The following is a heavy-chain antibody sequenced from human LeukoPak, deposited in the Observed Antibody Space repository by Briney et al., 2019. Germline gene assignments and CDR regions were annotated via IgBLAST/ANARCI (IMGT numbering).Heavy chain of an antibody. CDR2: IYYSGST. CDR1: GGSIRSSSYY. Sequence: PAETLSLTCPVSGGSIRSSSYYWGWIRQPPGKGLEWIGSIYYSGSTYYNPSLKSRVTISVDTYKNQFSLKLSSVTAADTAVYYCSRKHVLLWFGEFDPWGQGTLVTVSS. J-gene: IGHJ5*02. D-gene: IGHD3-10*01. CDR3: SRKHVLLWFGEFDP. V-gene: IGHV4-39*07.